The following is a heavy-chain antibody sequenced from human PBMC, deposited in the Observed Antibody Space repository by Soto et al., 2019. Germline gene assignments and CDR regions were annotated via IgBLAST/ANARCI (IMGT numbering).Heavy chain of an antibody. CDR1: GYTFTNSD. CDR2: MNPDSGHA. J-gene: IGHJ5*02. D-gene: IGHD2-15*01. CDR3: ARRPHCSGGICYYGLDT. V-gene: IGHV1-8*01. Sequence: QVQLVQSGAEVKKPGASVKVSCKASGYTFTNSDINWVRQAPGQGLEWMGWMNPDSGHAAYAQKFQGRVTLTTSTSSSTVYMERRSLGSEDTAVYYCARRPHCSGGICYYGLDTWGQGTLVTVSS.